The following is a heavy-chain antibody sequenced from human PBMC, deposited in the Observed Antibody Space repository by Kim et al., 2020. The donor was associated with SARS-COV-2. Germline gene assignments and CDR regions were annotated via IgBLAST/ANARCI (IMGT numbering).Heavy chain of an antibody. J-gene: IGHJ6*02. V-gene: IGHV3-15*01. CDR3: TTEDSSSWRYYYGMDV. Sequence: GGSLRLSCAASGFTFSNAWMSWVRQAPGKGLEWVGRIKSKTDGGTTDYAAPVKGRFTISRDDSKNTLYLQMNSLKTEDTAVYYCTTEDSSSWRYYYGMDVWGQGTTVTVSS. D-gene: IGHD6-13*01. CDR1: GFTFSNAW. CDR2: IKSKTDGGTT.